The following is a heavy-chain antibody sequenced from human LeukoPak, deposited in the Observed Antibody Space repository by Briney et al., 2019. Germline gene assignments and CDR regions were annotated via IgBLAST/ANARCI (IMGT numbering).Heavy chain of an antibody. J-gene: IGHJ2*01. CDR1: GGSFSGYY. CDR2: INHSGST. V-gene: IGHV4-34*01. Sequence: PSETLSLTCAVYGGSFSGYYWSWIRQPPGKGLEWIGEINHSGSTNYNPSLKSRVTISVDTSKNQFSLKLSSVTAADTAVYYCARGSIAARPDWYFDLWGRGTLVTVSS. D-gene: IGHD6-6*01. CDR3: ARGSIAARPDWYFDL.